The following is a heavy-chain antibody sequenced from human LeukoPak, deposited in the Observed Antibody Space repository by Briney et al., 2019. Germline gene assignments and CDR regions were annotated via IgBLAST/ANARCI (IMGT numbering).Heavy chain of an antibody. CDR3: ARGSALRPNPDY. D-gene: IGHD4-17*01. CDR1: GGSFSGYY. J-gene: IGHJ4*02. CDR2: INHSGST. V-gene: IGHV4-34*01. Sequence: SETLSLTCAVYGGSFSGYYWSWIRQPPGKGLEWIGEINHSGSTNYNPSPKSRVTISVDTSKNQFSLKLSSLTAADTAVYYCARGSALRPNPDYWGQGTLVTVSS.